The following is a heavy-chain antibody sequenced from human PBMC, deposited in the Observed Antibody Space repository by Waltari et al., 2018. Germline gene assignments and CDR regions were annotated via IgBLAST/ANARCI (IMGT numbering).Heavy chain of an antibody. Sequence: QVQLVQSGAEVKKPGASVKVSCKASGYTFTGYYMHWVRQAPGQGLEWMGWINPNSGGTNYAQKFQGRVTMTRDTSISTAYMELSRLRSDDTAVYYCARGSPPAYYDFWSGSYTLWGQGTLVTVSS. D-gene: IGHD3-3*01. V-gene: IGHV1-2*02. CDR2: INPNSGGT. CDR1: GYTFTGYY. CDR3: ARGSPPAYYDFWSGSYTL. J-gene: IGHJ4*02.